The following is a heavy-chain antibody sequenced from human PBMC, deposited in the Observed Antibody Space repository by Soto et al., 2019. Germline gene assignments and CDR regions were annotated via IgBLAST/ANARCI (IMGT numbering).Heavy chain of an antibody. D-gene: IGHD3-10*01. V-gene: IGHV3-30-3*01. CDR1: GFTFSGYA. CDR2: ISYDGSNK. Sequence: GGSLRLSCAASGFTFSGYAMHWVRQAPGKGLEWVAVISYDGSNKYYADSVKGRFTISRDNSKNTLYLQMNSLRAEDTAVYYCARELLDHASYVYYYGMDVWGQGTTVTVSS. CDR3: ARELLDHASYVYYYGMDV. J-gene: IGHJ6*02.